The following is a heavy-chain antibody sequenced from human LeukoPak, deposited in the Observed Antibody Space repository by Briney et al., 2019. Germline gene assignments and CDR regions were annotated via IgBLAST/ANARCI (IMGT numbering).Heavy chain of an antibody. CDR1: GFTFSSYS. CDR3: TRSIAAAGQYNDY. V-gene: IGHV3-21*01. Sequence: GGSLRLSCAASGFTFSSYSMNWVRQAPGKGLEWVSSISSSSSYIYYADSVKGRFTISRDNAKNSLYLQMNSLRAEDTAVYYCTRSIAAAGQYNDYWGQGTMVTVSS. J-gene: IGHJ4*02. D-gene: IGHD6-13*01. CDR2: ISSSSSYI.